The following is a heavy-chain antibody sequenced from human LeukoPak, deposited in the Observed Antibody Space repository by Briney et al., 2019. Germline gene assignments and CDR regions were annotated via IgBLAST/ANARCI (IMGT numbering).Heavy chain of an antibody. V-gene: IGHV3-15*01. CDR3: TTAADIVVVVAALGYFDY. J-gene: IGHJ4*02. D-gene: IGHD2-15*01. CDR1: GFTFSTYW. CDR2: IKSKTDGGTT. Sequence: PGGSLRLSCAASGFTFSTYWMHWVRQAPGKGLEWVGRIKSKTDGGTTDYAAPVKGRFTISRDDSKNTLYLQMNSLKTEDTAVYYCTTAADIVVVVAALGYFDYWGQGTLVTVSS.